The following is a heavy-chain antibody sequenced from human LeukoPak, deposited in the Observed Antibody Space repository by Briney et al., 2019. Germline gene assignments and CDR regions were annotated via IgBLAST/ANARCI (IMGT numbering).Heavy chain of an antibody. Sequence: GGSLRLSCAASGFTFTTYAMSWVRQAPGKGLEWVSGISGGGGSTYYADSVKGRFTISRDTSKNTLYLQMNSLRAEDTAVYYCAKDGGIAAGTPLNYYYYMDVWGKGTTVTVSS. CDR2: ISGGGGST. CDR3: AKDGGIAAGTPLNYYYYMDV. CDR1: GFTFTTYA. D-gene: IGHD6-13*01. J-gene: IGHJ6*03. V-gene: IGHV3-23*01.